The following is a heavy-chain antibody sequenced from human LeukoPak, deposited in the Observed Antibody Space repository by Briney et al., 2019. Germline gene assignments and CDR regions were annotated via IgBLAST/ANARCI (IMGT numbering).Heavy chain of an antibody. D-gene: IGHD3-22*01. V-gene: IGHV1-8*01. CDR3: ARAGHNSNSGGYDF. CDR1: GYTFTSYD. Sequence: ASVKVSCKASGYTFTSYDINWVRQATGQGLEWMGWMIPNSGSTGCTQKFQGRVTMTRNTSISTAYMGLSSLRSEDTAVYYCARAGHNSNSGGYDFWGLGTLVTVSS. J-gene: IGHJ4*02. CDR2: MIPNSGST.